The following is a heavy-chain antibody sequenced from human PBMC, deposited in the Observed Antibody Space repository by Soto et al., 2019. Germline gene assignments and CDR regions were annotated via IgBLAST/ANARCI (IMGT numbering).Heavy chain of an antibody. J-gene: IGHJ6*03. CDR3: ARGCLLATTVGDYMDV. Sequence: QVQLQQWGAGLLKPSETLSLTCAVYGGSFSGYYWSWIRQPPGKGLEWIGEINHSGSTNYNPSLQSRVTISVDTSKNQFSLKLISVTVADTAVYYCARGCLLATTVGDYMDVWGKGTTVTVSS. D-gene: IGHD3-16*01. CDR1: GGSFSGYY. CDR2: INHSGST. V-gene: IGHV4-34*01.